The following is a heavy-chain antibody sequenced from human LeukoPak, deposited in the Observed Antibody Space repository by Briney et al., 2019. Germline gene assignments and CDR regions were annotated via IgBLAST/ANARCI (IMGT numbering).Heavy chain of an antibody. CDR3: ARVRYSSSWSYMDV. Sequence: GGSLRLSCATSGFTFSSYWMHWVRQAPGKGLVWVSRINTDGSTTSYADSVKGRFTISRDNAKNTLHLQMNSLGAEDTAVYYCARVRYSSSWSYMDVWGKGTTVTVSS. J-gene: IGHJ6*03. V-gene: IGHV3-74*01. CDR2: INTDGSTT. CDR1: GFTFSSYW. D-gene: IGHD6-13*01.